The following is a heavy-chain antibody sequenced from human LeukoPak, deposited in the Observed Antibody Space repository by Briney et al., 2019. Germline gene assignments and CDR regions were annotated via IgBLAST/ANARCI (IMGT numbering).Heavy chain of an antibody. J-gene: IGHJ4*02. CDR2: IRSKAYGGTT. CDR1: GFTFGDYA. V-gene: IGHV3-49*04. D-gene: IGHD1-26*01. Sequence: PGGSLRLSCTASGFTFGDYAMSWVRQAPGEGLEWVGFIRSKAYGGTTEYAASVKGRFTISRDDSKSIAYLQMNSLKTEDTAVYYCTRRSEWELQSFDYWGQGTLVTVSS. CDR3: TRRSEWELQSFDY.